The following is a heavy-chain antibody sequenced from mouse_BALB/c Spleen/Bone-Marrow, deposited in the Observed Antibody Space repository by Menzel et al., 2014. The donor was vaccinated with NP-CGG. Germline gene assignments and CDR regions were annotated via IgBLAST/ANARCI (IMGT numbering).Heavy chain of an antibody. Sequence: QGQLKEFGAEPVRPGTSVKESCKASGYSITNYLIERVKQRPVQGIDWIGVINPGTGGANYNAKIKGKATLSADKSSSTTCMQLSSLTSDGSAVCVFSGEWAARAGDYWGQGATLTVSS. V-gene: IGHV1-54*01. CDR1: GYSITNYL. CDR2: INPGTGGA. D-gene: IGHD3-1*01. CDR3: SGEWAARAGDY. J-gene: IGHJ2*01.